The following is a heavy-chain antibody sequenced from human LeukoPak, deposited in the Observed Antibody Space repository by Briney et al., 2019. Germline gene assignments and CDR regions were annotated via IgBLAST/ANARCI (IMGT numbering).Heavy chain of an antibody. CDR3: ARVEYHYGSGSSFDY. CDR1: GYTFTSYG. CDR2: ISAYNGNT. D-gene: IGHD3-10*01. Sequence: ASVKVSCKASGYTFTSYGISWVRQAPGQGLEWMGWISAYNGNTNYAQKLQGRVTMTTDTSTSTAYMELRSLRSDDTAVYYCARVEYHYGSGSSFDYWGQGTLVTVSS. J-gene: IGHJ4*02. V-gene: IGHV1-18*01.